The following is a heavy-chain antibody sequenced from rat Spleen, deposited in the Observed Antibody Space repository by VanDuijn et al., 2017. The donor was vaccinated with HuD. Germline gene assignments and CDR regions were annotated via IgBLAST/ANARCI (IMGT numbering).Heavy chain of an antibody. CDR1: GFTFNNYG. J-gene: IGHJ2*01. CDR3: TTDRLTTEGIVPNWFAY. V-gene: IGHV5-29*01. CDR2: ISYDGSST. D-gene: IGHD1-11*01. Sequence: EVQLVESGGGLVQPGRSLKLSCAASGFTFNNYGVAWVRQAPTKGLEWVAAISYDGSSTYYRDSVKGRFTISRDNAKSTLYLQMDSLRSEDTATYYCTTDRLTTEGIVPNWFAYWGQGVMVTVSS.